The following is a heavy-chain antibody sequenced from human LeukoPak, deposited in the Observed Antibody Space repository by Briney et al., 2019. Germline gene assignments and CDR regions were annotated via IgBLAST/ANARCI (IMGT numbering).Heavy chain of an antibody. D-gene: IGHD3-9*01. CDR3: ARDGNILTGYYRVDDAFDI. CDR2: ISSSSSYI. V-gene: IGHV3-21*01. J-gene: IGHJ3*02. Sequence: PGGSLRLSCAASGFTFSSYSMNWVRQAPGKGLGWVSSISSSSSYIYYADSVKGRFTISRDNAKNSLYLQMNSLRAEDTAVYYCARDGNILTGYYRVDDAFDIWGQGTMVTVSS. CDR1: GFTFSSYS.